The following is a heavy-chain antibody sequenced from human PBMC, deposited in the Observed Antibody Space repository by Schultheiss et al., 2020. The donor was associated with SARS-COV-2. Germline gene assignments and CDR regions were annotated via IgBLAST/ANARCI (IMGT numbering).Heavy chain of an antibody. CDR1: NGSISNYY. CDR2: VYYTGST. Sequence: SETLSLTCTVSNGSISNYYWSWLRQPPGKGLEWIGNVYYTGSTNYNPSLKSRVTISVDTSKNQFSLNLSSVTAADTAVYYCAITTHYYDSSGYHYYMDVWGKGTTVTVSS. CDR3: AITTHYYDSSGYHYYMDV. V-gene: IGHV4-59*03. D-gene: IGHD3-22*01. J-gene: IGHJ6*03.